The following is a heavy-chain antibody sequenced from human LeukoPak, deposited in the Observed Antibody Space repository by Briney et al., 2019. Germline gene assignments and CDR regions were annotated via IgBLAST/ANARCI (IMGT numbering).Heavy chain of an antibody. D-gene: IGHD2-15*01. J-gene: IGHJ6*03. V-gene: IGHV3-30*04. CDR1: GFTFSSYA. CDR2: ISYDGSNK. Sequence: PGGSLRLSCAASGFTFSSYAMHWVRQAPGKGLEWVAVISYDGSNKYYADSVKGRFTISRDNSKNTLYLQMNSLRAEDTAVYYCARGPGCSGGSCYSYDYYYYYMDVWGKGTTVTVSS. CDR3: ARGPGCSGGSCYSYDYYYYYMDV.